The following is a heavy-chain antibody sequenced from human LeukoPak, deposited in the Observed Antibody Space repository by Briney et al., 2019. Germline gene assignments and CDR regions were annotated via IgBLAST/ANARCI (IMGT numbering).Heavy chain of an antibody. CDR1: GGSISSTSYF. CDR2: IYYSGST. D-gene: IGHD3-22*01. J-gene: IGHJ3*02. V-gene: IGHV4-39*01. CDR3: AKAGVRYYDSSGLHAFDI. Sequence: PSETLSLTCTVSGGSISSTSYFWGWIRQPPGKGLEWIGTIYYSGSTYYNPSLKSRVTMSVDTSRNQFSLKLSSVNAADTAVYYCAKAGVRYYDSSGLHAFDIWGQGTMDTVSS.